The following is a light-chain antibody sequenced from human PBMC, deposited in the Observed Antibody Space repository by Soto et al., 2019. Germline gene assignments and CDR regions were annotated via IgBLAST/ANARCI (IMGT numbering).Light chain of an antibody. J-gene: IGKJ4*01. V-gene: IGKV1-9*01. CDR1: QGIKDF. CDR2: AAS. Sequence: DIQLTQSPSFLSASVGDRVTITCRASQGIKDFLAWYQQKPGKAPKLPIYAASTLQAGVPTRFSGFASGTEFTLTINNLQPADSATYYCQHFNIYPLTFGGGTKVEIK. CDR3: QHFNIYPLT.